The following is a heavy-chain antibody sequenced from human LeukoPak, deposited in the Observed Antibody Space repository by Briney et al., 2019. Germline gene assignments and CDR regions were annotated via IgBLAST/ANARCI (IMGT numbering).Heavy chain of an antibody. CDR3: ARRRVHSGSYYLVPSWFDP. J-gene: IGHJ5*02. Sequence: SETLSLTCAVYGGSFSGYYWSWIRQPPGRGLEWIGEINHSGSTNYNPSLKSRVTISVDTSKNQFSLKLSSVTAADTAVYYRARRRVHSGSYYLVPSWFDPWGQGTLVTVSS. CDR1: GGSFSGYY. V-gene: IGHV4-34*01. CDR2: INHSGST. D-gene: IGHD3-10*01.